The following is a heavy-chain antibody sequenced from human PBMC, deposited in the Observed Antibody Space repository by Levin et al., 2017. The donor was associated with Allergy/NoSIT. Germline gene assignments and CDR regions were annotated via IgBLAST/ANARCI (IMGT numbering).Heavy chain of an antibody. J-gene: IGHJ4*02. CDR2: ISSSSSTI. V-gene: IGHV3-48*02. D-gene: IGHD5-12*01. CDR1: GFTFSSYS. CDR3: ARDLEYSGYDSPVYFDY. Sequence: PGGSLRLSCAASGFTFSSYSMNWVRQAPGKGLEWVSYISSSSSTIYYADSVKGRFTISRDNAKNSLYLQMNSLRDEDTAVYYCARDLEYSGYDSPVYFDYWGQGTLVTVSS.